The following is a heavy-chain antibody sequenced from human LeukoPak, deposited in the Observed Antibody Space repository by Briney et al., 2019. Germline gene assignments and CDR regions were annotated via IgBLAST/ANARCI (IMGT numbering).Heavy chain of an antibody. CDR2: IKQDGSEK. V-gene: IGHV3-7*01. Sequence: GGSLRLSCVGSEFTFSDYWMSWVRQAPGKGLEWVANIKQDGSEKEHVEALKGRFTISRDNAKNSLYLQMNSLRAEDTAVYYCARWLELMRNFDWWGQGTLVTVSS. CDR1: EFTFSDYW. D-gene: IGHD5-24*01. J-gene: IGHJ4*02. CDR3: ARWLELMRNFDW.